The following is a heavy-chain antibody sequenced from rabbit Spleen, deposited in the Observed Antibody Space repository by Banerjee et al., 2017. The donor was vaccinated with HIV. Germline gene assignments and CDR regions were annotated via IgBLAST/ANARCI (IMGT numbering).Heavy chain of an antibody. Sequence: QEQLVESGGGLVKPEGSLKLSCKASGFDFSSYGVSWVRQGPGKGLEWIGYIEPIFGNTYYANWVNGRFTISSHNAQNTVFLQLNSLTVADTATYFCVRDQAFMLDLWGP. CDR1: GFDFSSYG. CDR3: VRDQAFMLDL. CDR2: IEPIFGNT. D-gene: IGHD6-1*01. V-gene: IGHV1S47*01. J-gene: IGHJ4*01.